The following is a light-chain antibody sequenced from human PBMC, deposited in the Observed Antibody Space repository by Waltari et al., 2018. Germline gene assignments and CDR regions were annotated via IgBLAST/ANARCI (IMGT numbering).Light chain of an antibody. CDR2: DVR. CDR3: TSYSASATPYV. Sequence: QSVLTQPASVSGSHGQSITISCRGTNPDIDGYNYVSCYQRHPVMPPKLLIYDVRFRPSGVSSRFSASKSGTTASLTISGLQPDDEAEYFCTSYSASATPYVFGTGTKVTV. J-gene: IGLJ1*01. V-gene: IGLV2-14*01. CDR1: NPDIDGYNY.